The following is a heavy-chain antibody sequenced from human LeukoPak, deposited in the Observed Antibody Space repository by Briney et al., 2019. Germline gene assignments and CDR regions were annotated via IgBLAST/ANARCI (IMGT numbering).Heavy chain of an antibody. V-gene: IGHV3-7*01. CDR1: GFTFSSIW. Sequence: GGSLRLSCAASGFTFSSIWMSWVRQAPGKGLEWVANINQDGREKYYVDSVKGRFTISRDNAKNSLYLQMNTLSAEDTAVYYCARDAGAGFDYWGQGTLVTVSS. J-gene: IGHJ4*02. CDR2: INQDGREK. D-gene: IGHD6-13*01. CDR3: ARDAGAGFDY.